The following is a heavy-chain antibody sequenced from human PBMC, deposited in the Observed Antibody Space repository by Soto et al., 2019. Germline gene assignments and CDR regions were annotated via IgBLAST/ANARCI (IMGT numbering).Heavy chain of an antibody. D-gene: IGHD4-17*01. CDR2: IYYSGST. J-gene: IGHJ6*02. Sequence: PSETLSLTCTVSGGSISSGGYYWSWIRQHPXKGLEWIGYIYYSGSTYYNPSLKSRVTISVDTSKNQFSLKLSSVTAADTAVYYCASWRTVTTPTEYYRMDVWGQGTTVTVSS. V-gene: IGHV4-31*03. CDR1: GGSISSGGYY. CDR3: ASWRTVTTPTEYYRMDV.